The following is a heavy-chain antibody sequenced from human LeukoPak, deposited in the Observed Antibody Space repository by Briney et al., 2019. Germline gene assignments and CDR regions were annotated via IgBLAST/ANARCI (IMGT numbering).Heavy chain of an antibody. V-gene: IGHV1-2*02. J-gene: IGHJ4*02. Sequence: ASVKVSCQASGYTFTGYYIHWVRQAPGQGLEWMGWINPNSGGTIYAQKFQGRVTMTRDTSISTAYMELSRLKSDDKAVYYCARVHTALVTFDFWGQGTLVTVSS. CDR2: INPNSGGT. CDR3: ARVHTALVTFDF. D-gene: IGHD5-18*01. CDR1: GYTFTGYY.